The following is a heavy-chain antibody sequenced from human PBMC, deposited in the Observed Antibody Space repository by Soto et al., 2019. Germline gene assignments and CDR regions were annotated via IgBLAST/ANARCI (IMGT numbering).Heavy chain of an antibody. D-gene: IGHD6-13*01. Sequence: QVQLVQSGAEVKKPGASVKVSCKASGYTFTSYNINWVRQATGQGLEWMGWMNPNSGNTDYAQKFQGRVTMTRNTSISTAYMELRSLRSEDTAVYYCATSIVAAGNFDYWGQGTLVTVSS. V-gene: IGHV1-8*01. CDR3: ATSIVAAGNFDY. J-gene: IGHJ4*02. CDR2: MNPNSGNT. CDR1: GYTFTSYN.